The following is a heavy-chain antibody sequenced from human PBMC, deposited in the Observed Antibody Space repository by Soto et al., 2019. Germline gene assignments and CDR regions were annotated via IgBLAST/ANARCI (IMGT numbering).Heavy chain of an antibody. CDR2: IYHTGET. Sequence: SETLSLTCSVSGGYISGSDYYWGWIRQSPGKGLEWIGSIYHTGETYYKLSLKSRISISVDTSKNQFYLQLRSLTAADTAVYYCASKGYRIWGQGTQVTVSS. V-gene: IGHV4-39*01. CDR3: ASKGYRI. D-gene: IGHD3-16*02. CDR1: GGYISGSDYY. J-gene: IGHJ1*01.